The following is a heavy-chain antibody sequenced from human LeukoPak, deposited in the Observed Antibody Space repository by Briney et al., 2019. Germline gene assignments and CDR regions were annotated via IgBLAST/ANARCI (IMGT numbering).Heavy chain of an antibody. D-gene: IGHD5-18*01. CDR3: ARDTAMEEPPGDFDY. J-gene: IGHJ4*02. CDR1: GYTFTGYY. Sequence: GASVKVSCKTSGYTFTGYYMHWVRQAPGQGLEWMGWINPNSGGTNYAQKFQGRVTMTRDTSISTAYMELSRLRSDDTAVYYRARDTAMEEPPGDFDYWGQGTLVTVSS. CDR2: INPNSGGT. V-gene: IGHV1-2*02.